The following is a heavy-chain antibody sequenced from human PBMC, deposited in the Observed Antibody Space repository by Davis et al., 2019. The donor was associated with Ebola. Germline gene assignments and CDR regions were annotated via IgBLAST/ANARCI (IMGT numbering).Heavy chain of an antibody. D-gene: IGHD6-6*01. J-gene: IGHJ4*02. CDR3: ASSSSFPGY. CDR2: ISSSSSYI. V-gene: IGHV3-21*01. CDR1: GFTFSSYS. Sequence: GESLKISCAASGFTFSSYSMNWVRQAPGKGLEWVSSISSSSSYIYYADSVEGRFTISRDNAKNSLYLQMNSLRAEDTAVYYCASSSSFPGYWGQGTLVTVSS.